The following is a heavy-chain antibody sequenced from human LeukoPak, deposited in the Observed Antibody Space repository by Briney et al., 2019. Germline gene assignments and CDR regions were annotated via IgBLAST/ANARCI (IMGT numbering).Heavy chain of an antibody. J-gene: IGHJ4*02. CDR2: INTNTGNP. D-gene: IGHD5-12*01. Sequence: GASVKVSRKASGYTFTSYAMNWVRQAPGQGLEWMGWINTNTGNPTYAQGFTGRFVFSLDTSVSTAYLQISSLRAEDTAVYYCARDGSGYDPGRYFDYWGQGTLVTVSS. CDR3: ARDGSGYDPGRYFDY. CDR1: GYTFTSYA. V-gene: IGHV7-4-1*02.